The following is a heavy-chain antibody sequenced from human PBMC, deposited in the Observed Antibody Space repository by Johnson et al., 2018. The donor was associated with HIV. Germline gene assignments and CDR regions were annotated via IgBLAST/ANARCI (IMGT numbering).Heavy chain of an antibody. J-gene: IGHJ3*02. CDR2: IYSGGST. V-gene: IGHV3-66*01. CDR3: AKNFGKILAAGGLEVGDAFDI. CDR1: GFTVSSNE. D-gene: IGHD6-13*01. Sequence: VQLVESGGGLVQPGGSLRLSCAASGFTVSSNEMSWVRQAPGKGLEWVSVIYSGGSTYYADSVKGRFTISRDNSKNTLYLQMNSLRAEDTAVYYCAKNFGKILAAGGLEVGDAFDIWGQGTMVTVSS.